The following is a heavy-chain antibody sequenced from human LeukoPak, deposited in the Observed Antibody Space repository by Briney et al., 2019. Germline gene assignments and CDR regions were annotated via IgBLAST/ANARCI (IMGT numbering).Heavy chain of an antibody. D-gene: IGHD3-22*01. CDR3: ARGPTYYDSSWGYFAL. Sequence: GASVKVSCKASGYTFTSYYMHWVRQAPGQGLEWMGIINPSGGSTSYAQKFQGRVTLTRNTSISTAYMELSSLTSDDTAVYYCARGPTYYDSSWGYFALWGRGTLVTVSS. J-gene: IGHJ2*01. CDR1: GYTFTSYY. CDR2: INPSGGST. V-gene: IGHV1-46*01.